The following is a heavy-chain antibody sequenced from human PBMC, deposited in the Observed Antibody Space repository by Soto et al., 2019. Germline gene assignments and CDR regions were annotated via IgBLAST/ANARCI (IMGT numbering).Heavy chain of an antibody. CDR1: GGTFSSYA. V-gene: IGHV1-69*06. CDR3: ARGFYPVVVAARYGMDV. Sequence: SVKVSCKASGGTFSSYAISWVRQAPVQGLEWMGGIIPIFGTANYAQKFQGRVTITADKSTSTAYMELSSLRSEDTAVYYCARGFYPVVVAARYGMDVWGQGTTVTVSS. J-gene: IGHJ6*02. CDR2: IIPIFGTA. D-gene: IGHD2-15*01.